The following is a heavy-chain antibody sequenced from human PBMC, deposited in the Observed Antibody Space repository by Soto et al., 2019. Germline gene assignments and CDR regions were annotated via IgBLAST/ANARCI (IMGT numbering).Heavy chain of an antibody. CDR3: ARDKIICPPLLPQPHYRYGMDV. CDR1: GGSISSGDYY. CDR2: IYYSGST. V-gene: IGHV4-30-4*01. D-gene: IGHD2-2*01. Sequence: SETLSLTCTVSGGSISSGDYYWSWIRQPPGKGLEWIGYIYYSGSTYYNPSLKSRVTISGDTSKNQVSLKLSPVTAEETAVYSCARDKIICPPLLPQPHYRYGMDVWGQGT. J-gene: IGHJ6*01.